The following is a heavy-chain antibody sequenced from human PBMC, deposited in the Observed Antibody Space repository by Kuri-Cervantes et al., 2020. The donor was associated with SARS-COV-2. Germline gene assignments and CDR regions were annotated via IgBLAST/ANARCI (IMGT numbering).Heavy chain of an antibody. J-gene: IGHJ6*02. Sequence: GESLKISCAASGFTFNSYGMHWVRQAPGKGLEWVAVISYDGSNKYYADSVKGRFTISRDNSKNTLYLQMNSLRAEDTAVYYCAKEGFKDYYYYGMDVWGQGTTVTVSS. CDR1: GFTFNSYG. CDR3: AKEGFKDYYYYGMDV. V-gene: IGHV3-30*18. CDR2: ISYDGSNK.